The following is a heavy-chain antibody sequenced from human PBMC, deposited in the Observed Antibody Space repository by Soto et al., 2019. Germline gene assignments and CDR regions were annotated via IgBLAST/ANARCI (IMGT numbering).Heavy chain of an antibody. CDR3: ARGRITIFGVVIGSTYDY. Sequence: EVQLVESGGGLVQPGGSLRLSCAASGFTFSSYWMSWVRQAPGKGLEWVANIKQDGSEKYYVDSVKGRFTISRDNAKNSLYLQMNSLRAEDTAVYYCARGRITIFGVVIGSTYDYWGQGTLVTVSS. D-gene: IGHD3-3*01. J-gene: IGHJ4*02. CDR2: IKQDGSEK. CDR1: GFTFSSYW. V-gene: IGHV3-7*04.